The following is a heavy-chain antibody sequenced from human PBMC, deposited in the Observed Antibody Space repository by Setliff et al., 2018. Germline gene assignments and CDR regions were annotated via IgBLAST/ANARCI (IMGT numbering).Heavy chain of an antibody. V-gene: IGHV5-51*01. D-gene: IGHD3-10*01. CDR2: IHPGDSDI. CDR1: GYRFTNSW. J-gene: IGHJ4*02. Sequence: LKISCKGSGYRFTNSWIGWVRQMPGKGLEWMGIIHPGDSDIRYGPSFQGQVTISADKSINTAYLQWVGLKASDTAMYYCAVLQVPLAAPAHFEFWGQGTPVTVSS. CDR3: AVLQVPLAAPAHFEF.